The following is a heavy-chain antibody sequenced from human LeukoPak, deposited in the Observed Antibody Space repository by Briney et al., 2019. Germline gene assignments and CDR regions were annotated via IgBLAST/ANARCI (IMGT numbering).Heavy chain of an antibody. D-gene: IGHD3-3*01. Sequence: GGSLRLSCAASGFTFSTYWMHWVRQAPGKGLVWVSRIKSDGSTNYADSVKGRFTISRDNANNTLSLQMNSLRPEDTAIYYCARSNDFWSGPLRNYYYYMDVGGKGTTVTVSS. V-gene: IGHV3-74*01. J-gene: IGHJ6*03. CDR1: GFTFSTYW. CDR2: IKSDGST. CDR3: ARSNDFWSGPLRNYYYYMDV.